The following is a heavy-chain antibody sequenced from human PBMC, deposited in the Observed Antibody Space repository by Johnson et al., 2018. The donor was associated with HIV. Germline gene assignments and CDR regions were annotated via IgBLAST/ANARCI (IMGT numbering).Heavy chain of an antibody. V-gene: IGHV3-7*01. CDR1: GFTFSNAW. CDR3: ARLRWGSGDPLHDAFDV. CDR2: IKGDGSGQ. D-gene: IGHD2-21*01. Sequence: VQLVESGGGLVKPGGSLRLSCAASGFTFSNAWMSWVRQAPGKGLEWVATIKGDGSGQDYVDSMEGRFTISRDYAKNSLYVQMNSLRAEDTAVYYCARLRWGSGDPLHDAFDVWGQGTMVTVSS. J-gene: IGHJ3*01.